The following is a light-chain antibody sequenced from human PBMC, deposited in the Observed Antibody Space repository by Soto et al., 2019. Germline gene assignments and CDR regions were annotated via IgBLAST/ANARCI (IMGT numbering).Light chain of an antibody. V-gene: IGLV2-14*01. CDR3: SSYTSSSPVV. CDR1: SSDVGDYNY. J-gene: IGLJ2*01. CDR2: DVS. Sequence: QSALTQPASVSGSPGQSITISCTGTSSDVGDYNYVSWFQQHPGKAPKLMIYDVSHRPSGVSDRFSGSKSGNTASLTISGLQAEDEADYYCSSYTSSSPVVFGGGTKLTVL.